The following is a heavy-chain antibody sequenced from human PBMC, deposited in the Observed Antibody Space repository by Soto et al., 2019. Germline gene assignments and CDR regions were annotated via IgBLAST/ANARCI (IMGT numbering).Heavy chain of an antibody. J-gene: IGHJ5*02. Sequence: QVQLVQSGAEVKKPGASVKVSCKASGYTFTSYAMHWVRQAPGQRLEWMGWINAVNGNTKYSQKSQGRVIITRYTSASTAYMELSSLRSEDTAVYYCARGGVAAAGRGWFDPWGQGTLVTASS. CDR3: ARGGVAAAGRGWFDP. CDR1: GYTFTSYA. D-gene: IGHD6-13*01. CDR2: INAVNGNT. V-gene: IGHV1-3*01.